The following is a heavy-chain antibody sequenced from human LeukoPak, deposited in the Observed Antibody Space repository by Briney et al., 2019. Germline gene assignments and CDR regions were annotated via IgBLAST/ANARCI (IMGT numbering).Heavy chain of an antibody. CDR3: ARALGLELRANFDY. D-gene: IGHD1-7*01. CDR1: EYTFTGYY. Sequence: GASVKVSCKASEYTFTGYYLHWVRQAPGQGLEWMGWINPNSGGTNYAQKFQGRVTMTRDTSISTAYMELSRLRSDDTAVYYCARALGLELRANFDYWGQGTPVTVSS. CDR2: INPNSGGT. V-gene: IGHV1-2*02. J-gene: IGHJ4*02.